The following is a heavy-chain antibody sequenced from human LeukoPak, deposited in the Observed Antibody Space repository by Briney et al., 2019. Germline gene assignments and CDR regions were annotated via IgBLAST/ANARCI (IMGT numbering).Heavy chain of an antibody. J-gene: IGHJ4*02. CDR2: IYHSGST. V-gene: IGHV4-30-2*05. D-gene: IGHD3-22*01. CDR3: ARAVHSSGYYPMYYFDY. CDR1: GGSISSGGYS. Sequence: SETLSLTCAVSGGSISSGGYSWSWIRQPPGKGLEWIGYIYHSGSTYYNPSLKSRVTISVDTSKNQFSLKLSSVTAADTAVYYCARAVHSSGYYPMYYFDYWGQGTLVTVSS.